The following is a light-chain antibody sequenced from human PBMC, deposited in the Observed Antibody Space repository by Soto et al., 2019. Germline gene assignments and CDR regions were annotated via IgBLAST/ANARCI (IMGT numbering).Light chain of an antibody. Sequence: QSALTQPASVSGSPGQSITISCIGTSSDVGGYNYVSWYQQHPGKAPKLMIYEVSNRPSGVSNRFSGSKSGNTASLTISGLQAEDEAEYYCSSYTSSSTLYVFGTGTKLTVL. CDR2: EVS. V-gene: IGLV2-14*01. CDR1: SSDVGGYNY. CDR3: SSYTSSSTLYV. J-gene: IGLJ1*01.